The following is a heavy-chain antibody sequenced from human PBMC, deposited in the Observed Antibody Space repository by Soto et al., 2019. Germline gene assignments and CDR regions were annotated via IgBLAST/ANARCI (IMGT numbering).Heavy chain of an antibody. D-gene: IGHD6-19*01. Sequence: QVQLVQSGAEVKKPGSSVKVSCKASGGTFSSYTISWVRQAPGQGLEWMGRIIPILGIANYAQKFQGRVTITADKSTSTAYMELSSLRSEDTAVYYCARDGSEGAFDIWGQGTMVTVSS. CDR1: GGTFSSYT. CDR2: IIPILGIA. V-gene: IGHV1-69*08. CDR3: ARDGSEGAFDI. J-gene: IGHJ3*02.